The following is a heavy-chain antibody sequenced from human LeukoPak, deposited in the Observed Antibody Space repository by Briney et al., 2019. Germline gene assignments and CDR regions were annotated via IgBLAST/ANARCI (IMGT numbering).Heavy chain of an antibody. Sequence: ASVKVSCKASGGTFSSYAISWVRQAPGKGLEWMGGFDPEDGETIYAQKFQGRVTMTEDTSTDTTYMELSSLRSEDTAVYYCATDGGDYWGQGTLVTVSS. CDR1: GGTFSSYA. V-gene: IGHV1-24*01. D-gene: IGHD2-15*01. CDR3: ATDGGDY. CDR2: FDPEDGET. J-gene: IGHJ4*02.